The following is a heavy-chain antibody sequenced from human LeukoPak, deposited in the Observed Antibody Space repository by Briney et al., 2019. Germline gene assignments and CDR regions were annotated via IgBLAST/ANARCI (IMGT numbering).Heavy chain of an antibody. CDR1: GSSISSHY. CDR3: ASGEGRYYYYYMDV. J-gene: IGHJ6*03. CDR2: IYYSGST. Sequence: PSETLSLTCTFSGSSISSHYWSWIRQPPGKRLEWIVYIYYSGSTNYNPSLESRVTISVDTSKNQFSLKLSSVTASDTAVYYCASGEGRYYYYYMDVWGKGNTVTVSS. D-gene: IGHD7-27*01. V-gene: IGHV4-59*11.